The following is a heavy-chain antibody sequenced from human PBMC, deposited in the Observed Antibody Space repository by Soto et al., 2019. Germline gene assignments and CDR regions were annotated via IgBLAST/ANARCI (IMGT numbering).Heavy chain of an antibody. D-gene: IGHD6-19*01. CDR1: NGSISNGSYY. V-gene: IGHV4-39*01. CDR2: IFSSGDT. J-gene: IGHJ4*02. Sequence: PSETLSLTCSVSNGSISNGSYYWDWIRQRPGMGLEWIGSIFSSGDTLYNPSLKSRVSISLDASKDQFSLKMTSVTAADTAMYYCARAHSNGWYQHMDYWGQGTLVTVSS. CDR3: ARAHSNGWYQHMDY.